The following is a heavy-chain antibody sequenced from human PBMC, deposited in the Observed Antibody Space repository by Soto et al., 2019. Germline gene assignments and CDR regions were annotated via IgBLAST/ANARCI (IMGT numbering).Heavy chain of an antibody. Sequence: SVKVSCKASGFDFGSFGIQFLRQTRGRGLEWIGWIVVASGRTNYARQFQGRVAFSRDMSSTTAYMDLYDLKSDDTAVYFCSADHPHTAIGWPVWGQGTTVTVSS. CDR2: IVVASGRT. V-gene: IGHV1-58*02. J-gene: IGHJ6*02. CDR3: SADHPHTAIGWPV. CDR1: GFDFGSFG.